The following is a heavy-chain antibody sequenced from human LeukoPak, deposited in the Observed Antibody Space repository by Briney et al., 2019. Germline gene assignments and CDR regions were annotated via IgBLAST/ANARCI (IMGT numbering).Heavy chain of an antibody. Sequence: PSETLSLTCGISGHSTTRGYYWGLFRQSPGKGPEWIPTFFQSEKALYNSSVERRGIISLDTSKCQCSLNLKSVSAEDTAVYYCARVLPFPYLLASWGQGTHVTVSS. CDR3: ARVLPFPYLLAS. CDR1: GHSTTRGYY. J-gene: IGHJ4*02. V-gene: IGHV4-38-2*01. CDR2: FFQSEKA.